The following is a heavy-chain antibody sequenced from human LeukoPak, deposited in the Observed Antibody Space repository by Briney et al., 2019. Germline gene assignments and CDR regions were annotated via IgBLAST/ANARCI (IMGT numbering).Heavy chain of an antibody. CDR2: INHSGST. J-gene: IGHJ4*02. CDR3: ARDLKGRGYCRSTSCPPRPYYFDY. V-gene: IGHV4-34*01. CDR1: GGSFSGYY. D-gene: IGHD2-2*01. Sequence: SETLSLTCAVYGGSFSGYYWSWIRQSPGMALEWIGEINHSGSTNYNPSLKSRVTISVDTSKNQFSLKLSSVTAADTAVYYCARDLKGRGYCRSTSCPPRPYYFDYWGQGTLVTVSS.